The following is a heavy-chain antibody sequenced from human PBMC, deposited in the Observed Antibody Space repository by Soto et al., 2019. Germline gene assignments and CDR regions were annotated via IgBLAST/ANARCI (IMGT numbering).Heavy chain of an antibody. V-gene: IGHV5-10-1*01. J-gene: IGHJ3*02. CDR3: ARPLTPFGGDDAFDI. CDR2: IDPSDSYT. D-gene: IGHD3-10*01. Sequence: GESLKISGKGSGYSFTSYWISWVRQMPGKGLEWMGRIDPSDSYTNYSPSFQGHVTISADKSISTAYLQWSSLKASDTAMYYCARPLTPFGGDDAFDIWGQGTMVTVSS. CDR1: GYSFTSYW.